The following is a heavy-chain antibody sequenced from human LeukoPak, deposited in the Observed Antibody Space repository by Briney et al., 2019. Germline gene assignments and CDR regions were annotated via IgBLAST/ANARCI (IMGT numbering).Heavy chain of an antibody. V-gene: IGHV3-30*18. J-gene: IGHJ4*02. CDR2: ISSDGSNK. Sequence: PGGSLRLSCEASRFTFSTSGMHWVRQAPGKGLEWVALISSDGSNKYFADSVKGRFTISRDNSKNTLYLQMNSLRAEDTAVYYCAKSRREGGNPHYSTDYWGQGTLVTVSS. D-gene: IGHD4-11*01. CDR1: RFTFSTSG. CDR3: AKSRREGGNPHYSTDY.